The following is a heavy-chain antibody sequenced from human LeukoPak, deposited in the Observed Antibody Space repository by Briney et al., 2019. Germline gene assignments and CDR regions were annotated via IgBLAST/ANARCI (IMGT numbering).Heavy chain of an antibody. CDR2: IKQDGSEK. CDR3: ARTYDSFYFDY. Sequence: GGSLRLSCAASGFIFSSYWMHWVRQAPGKGLEWVANIKQDGSEKYYVDSVKGRFTISRDNAKNSLYLQMNSLRAEDTAVYYCARTYDSFYFDYWGQGTLVTVSS. J-gene: IGHJ4*02. D-gene: IGHD3-16*01. CDR1: GFIFSSYW. V-gene: IGHV3-7*01.